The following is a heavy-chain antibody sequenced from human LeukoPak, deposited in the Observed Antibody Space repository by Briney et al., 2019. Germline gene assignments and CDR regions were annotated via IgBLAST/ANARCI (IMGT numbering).Heavy chain of an antibody. Sequence: GASVKVSCKASGYTFTGYYMHWVRQAPGQGLEWMGWINPNSGGTNYAQKFQGRVTMTRDTSISTAYMELRSLRSDDTAVYYCARGAGSGRDGLDYWGQGTLVTVSS. D-gene: IGHD1-26*01. CDR1: GYTFTGYY. V-gene: IGHV1-2*02. J-gene: IGHJ4*02. CDR3: ARGAGSGRDGLDY. CDR2: INPNSGGT.